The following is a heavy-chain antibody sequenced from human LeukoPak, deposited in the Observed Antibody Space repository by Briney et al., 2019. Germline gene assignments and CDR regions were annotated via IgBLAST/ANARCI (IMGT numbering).Heavy chain of an antibody. V-gene: IGHV1-69*06. Sequence: SVKVSCKASGGTFSSYAISWVRQAPGQGLEWMGGIIPIFGTANYAQKFQGRVTITADKSTSTAYMELSSLRSEDTAVYYCARAAYYYDSSGYYSPWGQGTLVTVSS. J-gene: IGHJ5*02. CDR1: GGTFSSYA. CDR2: IIPIFGTA. CDR3: ARAAYYYDSSGYYSP. D-gene: IGHD3-22*01.